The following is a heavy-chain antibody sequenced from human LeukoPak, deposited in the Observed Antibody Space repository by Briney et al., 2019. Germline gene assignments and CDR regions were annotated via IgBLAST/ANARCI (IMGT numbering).Heavy chain of an antibody. V-gene: IGHV1-46*01. CDR2: INPSDSIT. CDR3: AREKTMNYFDY. Sequence: ASVKVSCKASGYTFTSYYMHWVRQAPGQGLEWVGIINPSDSITTYAQKFQGRVTITADKSTSTAYMELSSLRSEDTAVYYCAREKTMNYFDYWGQGTLVTVSS. D-gene: IGHD1-1*01. CDR1: GYTFTSYY. J-gene: IGHJ4*02.